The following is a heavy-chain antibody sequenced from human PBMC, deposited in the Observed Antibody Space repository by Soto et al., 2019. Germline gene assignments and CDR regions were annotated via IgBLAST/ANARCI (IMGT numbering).Heavy chain of an antibody. D-gene: IGHD3-3*01. V-gene: IGHV1-18*01. CDR1: GYTFTSYG. J-gene: IGHJ5*02. CDR2: ISAYNGNT. Sequence: QVQLVQSGAEVKKPGASVKVSCKASGYTFTSYGISWVRQAPGQGLEWMGWISAYNGNTNYAQKLQGRVTMTTDTSRSTAYMELGCRRADDTAVYYCARGGGVRFLEWLFGWFDPWGQGTLVTVSS. CDR3: ARGGGVRFLEWLFGWFDP.